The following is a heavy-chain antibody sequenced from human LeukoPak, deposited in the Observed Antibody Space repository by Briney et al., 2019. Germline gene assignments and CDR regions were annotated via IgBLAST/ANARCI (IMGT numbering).Heavy chain of an antibody. V-gene: IGHV4-59*01. J-gene: IGHJ4*02. CDR2: IYYSGST. Sequence: SETLSLTCTVSGGAISSYYWSWIRQPPGKGLEWIGYIYYSGSTSYNPSLKSRGTISVNTSKTQFSLKLSYVTAAATAVYYCARGYSGSYGRFDYWGQGTLVTVSS. D-gene: IGHD1-26*01. CDR1: GGAISSYY. CDR3: ARGYSGSYGRFDY.